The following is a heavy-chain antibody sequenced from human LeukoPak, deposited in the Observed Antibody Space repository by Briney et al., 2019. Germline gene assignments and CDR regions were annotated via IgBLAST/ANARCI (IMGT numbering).Heavy chain of an antibody. Sequence: GGSLRLSCAASGFTFSDYYMSWIRQAPGKGLEWVSYISSSGSTIYYADSVKGRFTISRDNAKNSLYLQMNSLRAEDTAVYYCARDMTTVVAPLSYWGQGTLVTVSS. CDR2: ISSSGSTI. CDR3: ARDMTTVVAPLSY. CDR1: GFTFSDYY. D-gene: IGHD4-23*01. J-gene: IGHJ4*02. V-gene: IGHV3-11*04.